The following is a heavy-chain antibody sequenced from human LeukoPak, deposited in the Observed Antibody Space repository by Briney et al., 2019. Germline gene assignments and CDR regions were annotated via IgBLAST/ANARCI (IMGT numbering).Heavy chain of an antibody. CDR2: ISGSGGST. V-gene: IGHV3-23*01. D-gene: IGHD1-26*01. J-gene: IGHJ5*02. CDR3: AKDEGIVGATSPHWFDP. CDR1: GFTFSSYA. Sequence: GGSLRLSCAASGFTFSSYAMSWVRQAPGKGLEWVSAISGSGGSTYYADSVKGRFTISRDNSKNTLYQQMNSLRAEDTAVYYCAKDEGIVGATSPHWFDPWGQGTLVTVSS.